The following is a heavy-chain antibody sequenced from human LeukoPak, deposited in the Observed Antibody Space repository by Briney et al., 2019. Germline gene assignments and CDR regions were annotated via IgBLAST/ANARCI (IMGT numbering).Heavy chain of an antibody. Sequence: GGSLRLSCTASGFTFSGYWMNWVRQAPGKGLVWVSRIGSDGGSTTYADSVKGRFTISRDNAKNTLYLQMNSLRAEDTAVYYCAKDTYYYDTGGPVDPWGQGTLVTVSS. J-gene: IGHJ5*02. CDR2: IGSDGGST. D-gene: IGHD3-22*01. CDR3: AKDTYYYDTGGPVDP. CDR1: GFTFSGYW. V-gene: IGHV3-74*03.